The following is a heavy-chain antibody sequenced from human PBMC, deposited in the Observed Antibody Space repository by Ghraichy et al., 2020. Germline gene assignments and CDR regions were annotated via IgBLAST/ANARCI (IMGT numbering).Heavy chain of an antibody. CDR3: ARLNSSGWYRLPDY. CDR1: GGSISSSSYY. V-gene: IGHV4-39*01. Sequence: SETLSLTCTVSGGSISSSSYYWGWIRQPPGKGLEWIGSIYYSGSTYYNASLKSRVTISLDTSKNQFSLKLSSVTAADTAVYYCARLNSSGWYRLPDYWGQGTLVTVSS. CDR2: IYYSGST. J-gene: IGHJ4*02. D-gene: IGHD6-19*01.